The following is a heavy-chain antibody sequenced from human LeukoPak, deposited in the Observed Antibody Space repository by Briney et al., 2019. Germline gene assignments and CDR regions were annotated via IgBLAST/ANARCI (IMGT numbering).Heavy chain of an antibody. CDR3: ARSPMVRGVFYYYYMDV. J-gene: IGHJ6*03. D-gene: IGHD3-10*01. CDR1: GYSFTSYW. CDR2: IYPGDSDT. Sequence: GESLKISCKGSGYSFTSYWIGWVRQMPGKGLEWMGIIYPGDSDTRYSPSFQGQVTISADKSISTAYLQWSSLKASDTAMYYCARSPMVRGVFYYYYMDVWGKGTTVTVSS. V-gene: IGHV5-51*01.